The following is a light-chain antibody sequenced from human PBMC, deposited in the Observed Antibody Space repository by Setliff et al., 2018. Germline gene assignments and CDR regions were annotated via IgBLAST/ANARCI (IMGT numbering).Light chain of an antibody. CDR1: QSVNNNF. V-gene: IGKV3-20*01. Sequence: EIGLTQSPGTLSLSPGERATLSCRASQSVNNNFLAWYQQKPGQAPRLLIYGASYRATGIPDRFSGSGSGTDFTLTNSRLEPEDFAVYYCQQYGSSPRTFGQGTKVDIK. CDR3: QQYGSSPRT. CDR2: GAS. J-gene: IGKJ1*01.